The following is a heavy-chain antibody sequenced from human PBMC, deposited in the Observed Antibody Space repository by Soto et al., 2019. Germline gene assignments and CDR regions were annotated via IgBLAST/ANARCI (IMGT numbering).Heavy chain of an antibody. J-gene: IGHJ4*02. CDR2: IIPMFGTA. CDR3: ARDGASSSWYGGFDY. D-gene: IGHD6-13*01. CDR1: GGTFSSYA. Sequence: QVQLVQSGAEVKKPGSSVKVSCKASGGTFSSYAISWVRQAPGQGLEWMGGIIPMFGTANYAQKFQGRITSXXDXSXXTAYMELSSLRSEDTAVYYCARDGASSSWYGGFDYWGQGTLVTVSS. V-gene: IGHV1-69*12.